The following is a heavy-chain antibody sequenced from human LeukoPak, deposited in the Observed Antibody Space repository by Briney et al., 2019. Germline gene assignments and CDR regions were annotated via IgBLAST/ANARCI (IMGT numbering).Heavy chain of an antibody. CDR1: GYSISSGYY. CDR2: MYHSGST. J-gene: IGHJ3*02. D-gene: IGHD3-3*01. Sequence: SETLSLTCTVSGYSISSGYYWGWIRQPPGTGLGWIGRMYHSGSTYYNPSLKRLVTISVDTSTSQSSLKLSSVTAADTAVYYCARDDFWSGYYTGGDAFDIWGQGTMVTVSS. CDR3: ARDDFWSGYYTGGDAFDI. V-gene: IGHV4-38-2*02.